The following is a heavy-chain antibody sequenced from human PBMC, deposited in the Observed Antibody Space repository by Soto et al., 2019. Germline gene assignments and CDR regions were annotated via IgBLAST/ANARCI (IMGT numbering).Heavy chain of an antibody. V-gene: IGHV4-39*01. CDR1: GGSISSSSYY. CDR2: IYHSGST. Sequence: QLQLQESGPGLVKPSETLSLTCTVSGGSISSSSYYWGWIRQPPGKELEWIGAIYHSGSTYYHPSLKSRVTISVDTSKIQFSLRLTSLTAADTAVYFCARQTGGFGYYFDYWGQGTLVTVSS. J-gene: IGHJ4*02. D-gene: IGHD3-16*01. CDR3: ARQTGGFGYYFDY.